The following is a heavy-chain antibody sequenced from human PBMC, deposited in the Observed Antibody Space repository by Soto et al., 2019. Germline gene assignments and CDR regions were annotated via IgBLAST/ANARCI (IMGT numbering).Heavy chain of an antibody. D-gene: IGHD6-25*01. CDR3: ARPGAAADTYYYYYYGMDV. CDR1: GYSFTSYW. Sequence: PGESLKISCKGSGYSFTSYWISWVRQMPGKGLEWMGRIDPSDSYTNYSPSFQGHVTISADKSISTAYLQWSSLKASDTAMYYYARPGAAADTYYYYYYGMDVWGQGTSVTVSS. J-gene: IGHJ6*02. CDR2: IDPSDSYT. V-gene: IGHV5-10-1*01.